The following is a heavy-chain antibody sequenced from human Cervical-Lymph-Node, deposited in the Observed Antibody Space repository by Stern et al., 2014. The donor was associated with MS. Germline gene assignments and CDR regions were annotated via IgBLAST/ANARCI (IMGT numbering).Heavy chain of an antibody. CDR2: IWYDGTKE. D-gene: IGHD2-15*01. CDR1: AFNFNNYA. CDR3: AADRYCSADSCQGLFDY. Sequence: MQLVESGGGVVQPGTSLRLSCAASAFNFNNYAMHWVRQAPGKGLDWGAVIWYDGTKEYYADSVRGRFTISRDHSKNTLYLQMTGLRADDTAVYYCAADRYCSADSCQGLFDYWGQGTLVTVSS. V-gene: IGHV3-33*01. J-gene: IGHJ4*02.